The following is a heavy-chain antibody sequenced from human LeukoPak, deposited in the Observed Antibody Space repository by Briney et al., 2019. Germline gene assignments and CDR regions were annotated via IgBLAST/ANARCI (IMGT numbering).Heavy chain of an antibody. CDR1: GGTFSSLH. Sequence: SVKVSCRASGGTFSSLHINWVRQAPGQGLEWMGGIISIFGSANYAPKCQGRVTITADASTTTAYMELSRLRPEDTAVYYCARSSGEMATIDYYYYMDVWGIGTTVTVSS. CDR3: ARSSGEMATIDYYYYMDV. V-gene: IGHV1-69*13. D-gene: IGHD5-24*01. CDR2: IISIFGSA. J-gene: IGHJ6*03.